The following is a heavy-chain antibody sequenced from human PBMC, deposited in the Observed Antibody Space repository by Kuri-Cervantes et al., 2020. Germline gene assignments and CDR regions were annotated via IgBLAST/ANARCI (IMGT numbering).Heavy chain of an antibody. CDR2: TNPDGSEK. CDR1: GFTFSSYS. D-gene: IGHD6-6*01. J-gene: IGHJ4*02. Sequence: GESLKISCAASGFTFSSYSMTWVRQAPGKGLEWVANTNPDGSEKYYVDSVKGRFTISRDNAKNSLFLQMNSLRAEDTAVYYCARRQREGSSSSLDNFDYWGQGTLVTVSS. V-gene: IGHV3-7*01. CDR3: ARRQREGSSSSLDNFDY.